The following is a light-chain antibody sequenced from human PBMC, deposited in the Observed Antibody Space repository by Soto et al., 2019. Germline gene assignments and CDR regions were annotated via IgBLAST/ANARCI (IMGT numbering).Light chain of an antibody. CDR3: QEYNGY. J-gene: IGKJ3*01. CDR1: QNINNL. CDR2: KAS. V-gene: IGKV1-5*03. Sequence: DIQMTQSPSTLSASVGDRVTITCRASQNINNLLAWYQQKPGEAPKVLIYKASTLQTGVPSRFSGSGSGTEFTLTISSLQPDDFATYHCQEYNGYFGPGTKVEIK.